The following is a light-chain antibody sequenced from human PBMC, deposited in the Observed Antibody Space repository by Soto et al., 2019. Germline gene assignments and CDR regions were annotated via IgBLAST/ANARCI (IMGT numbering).Light chain of an antibody. V-gene: IGKV1-6*01. Sequence: AIQMTQSPSSLSASVGDRVTITCRASQGLRNDLGWYQQKPGKAPKLLIYGATSLQSGVPSRFSGSGSGTDFTLTISSLQPEDFATYYCLPDYNYPWTYGQGTKVEIK. J-gene: IGKJ1*01. CDR3: LPDYNYPWT. CDR2: GAT. CDR1: QGLRND.